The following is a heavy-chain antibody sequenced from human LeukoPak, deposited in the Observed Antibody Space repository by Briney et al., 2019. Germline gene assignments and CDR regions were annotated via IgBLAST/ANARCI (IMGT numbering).Heavy chain of an antibody. V-gene: IGHV3-21*01. D-gene: IGHD3-9*01. Sequence: GGSLRLSCAASGFTFSSYSMNWVRQAPGKGLEWVSSISSSSSYIHYADSVKGRFTISRDNAKNSLYLQMNSPRAEDTAVYYCATDILTGYYIDYWGQGTLVTVSS. J-gene: IGHJ4*02. CDR1: GFTFSSYS. CDR3: ATDILTGYYIDY. CDR2: ISSSSSYI.